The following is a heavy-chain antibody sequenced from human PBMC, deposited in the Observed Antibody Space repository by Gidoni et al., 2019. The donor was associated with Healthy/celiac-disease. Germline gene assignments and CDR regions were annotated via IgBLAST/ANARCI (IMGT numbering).Heavy chain of an antibody. D-gene: IGHD3-22*01. CDR3: AKDSYGITMIVVVDY. J-gene: IGHJ4*02. CDR1: GFTFRSYA. Sequence: EVQLLESGGGLVQPGGSLRLSCDASGFTFRSYAMSWVRQAPGKGLEWVSAISGSGGSTYYADSVKGRFTISRDNSKNTLYLQMNSLRAEDTAVYYCAKDSYGITMIVVVDYWGQGTLVTVSS. CDR2: ISGSGGST. V-gene: IGHV3-23*01.